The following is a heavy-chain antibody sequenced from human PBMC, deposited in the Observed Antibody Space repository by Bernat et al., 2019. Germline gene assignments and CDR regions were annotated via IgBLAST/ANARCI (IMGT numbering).Heavy chain of an antibody. J-gene: IGHJ4*02. CDR3: AKDARYHGSGSYYGDDY. V-gene: IGHV3-23*01. CDR1: GFTFSSYA. Sequence: EVQLLESGGGLVQPGGSLRLSCAASGFTFSSYAMSWVRQAPGKGLEWVSAISGSGGSTYYADSVKGRFTISRDNSKNTLYLQMNSLRAEDTAVYYCAKDARYHGSGSYYGDDYWGQGTLVTVSS. CDR2: ISGSGGST. D-gene: IGHD3-10*01.